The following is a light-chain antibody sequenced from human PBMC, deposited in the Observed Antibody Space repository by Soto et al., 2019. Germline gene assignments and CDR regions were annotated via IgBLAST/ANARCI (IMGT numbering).Light chain of an antibody. CDR1: QSSSSW. V-gene: IGKV1-5*03. CDR2: KAS. CDR3: QQYNSYSPYT. Sequence: DIPMTQYPSTLYASVGDRVTITCRATQSSSSWLAWYQQKPWQTPKLLIYKASSFESGVPSRFSGSGSGTEFTLTISSLQPDDFATYSCQQYNSYSPYTFGQGTKLEI. J-gene: IGKJ2*01.